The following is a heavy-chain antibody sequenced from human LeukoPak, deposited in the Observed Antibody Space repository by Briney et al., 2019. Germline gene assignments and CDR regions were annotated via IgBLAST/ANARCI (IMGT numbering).Heavy chain of an antibody. J-gene: IGHJ4*02. V-gene: IGHV3-64*01. Sequence: GGSLRLSCAASGFTFSSYAMHWVRQAPGKGLEYVSAISSNGGSTYYANSVKGRFTISRDNSKNTLHLQMNSLRTEDTAVYYCARGGPGYFDYWGQGTLVTVSS. CDR3: ARGGPGYFDY. CDR2: ISSNGGST. CDR1: GFTFSSYA.